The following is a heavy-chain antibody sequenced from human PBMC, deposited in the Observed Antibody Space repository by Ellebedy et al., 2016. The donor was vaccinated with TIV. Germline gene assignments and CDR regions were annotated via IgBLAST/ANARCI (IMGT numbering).Heavy chain of an antibody. J-gene: IGHJ5*02. CDR3: ARDLVPAAMPPTNWFDP. Sequence: MPSETLSLTCTVSGGSISSYYWSWIRQPPGKGLEWIGEINHSGSTNYNPSLKSRVTISVDTSKNQFSLKLSSVTAADTAVYYCARDLVPAAMPPTNWFDPWGQGTLVTVSS. V-gene: IGHV4-34*01. CDR2: INHSGST. D-gene: IGHD2-2*01. CDR1: GGSISSYY.